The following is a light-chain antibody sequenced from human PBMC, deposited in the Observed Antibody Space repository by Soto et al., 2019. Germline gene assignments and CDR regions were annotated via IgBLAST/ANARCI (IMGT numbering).Light chain of an antibody. V-gene: IGLV2-23*01. CDR3: CSYTDASTLV. CDR1: SSDVGNYNL. J-gene: IGLJ3*02. Sequence: QSALTQPASVSGSPGQSITISCTGTSSDVGNYNLVSWYQQHPGKAPKLMIYEDTKRPSGISNRFSGSKSGNTASLTISGLQAEDEADYSCCSYTDASTLVFGGGTKLTVL. CDR2: EDT.